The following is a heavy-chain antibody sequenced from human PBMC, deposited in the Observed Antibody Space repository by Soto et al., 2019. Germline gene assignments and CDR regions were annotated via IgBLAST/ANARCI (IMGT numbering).Heavy chain of an antibody. CDR2: TYYRSKWTT. CDR1: VYSVSSKSAA. CDR3: TRALGGSYDA. D-gene: IGHD1-26*01. J-gene: IGHJ5*02. Sequence: PSQTLSLTCAISVYSVSSKSAAWNWIRQSPSRGLEWLGRTYYRSKWTTDYAVSVKSRITINTDTSKNQFSLQMNSVTPEDTAVYYSTRALGGSYDAWGQGTMVTVSS. V-gene: IGHV6-1*01.